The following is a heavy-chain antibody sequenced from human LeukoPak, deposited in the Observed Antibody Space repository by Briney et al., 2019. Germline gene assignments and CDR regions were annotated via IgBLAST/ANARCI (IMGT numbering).Heavy chain of an antibody. CDR1: GYTFTSYG. D-gene: IGHD3-22*01. CDR2: ISAYNGNT. CDR3: AGGQGYYDSSGYFPY. J-gene: IGHJ4*02. V-gene: IGHV1-18*01. Sequence: ASVKVSCKASGYTFTSYGISWVRQAPGQGLELMGWISAYNGNTNYAQKLQGRVTMTTDTSTSTAYMELRSLRSDDTAVYYCAGGQGYYDSSGYFPYWGQGTLVTVSS.